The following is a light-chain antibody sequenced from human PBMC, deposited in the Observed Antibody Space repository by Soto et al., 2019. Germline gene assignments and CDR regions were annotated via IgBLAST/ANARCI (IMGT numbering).Light chain of an antibody. V-gene: IGKV1-39*01. J-gene: IGKJ5*01. CDR2: AAS. Sequence: DIQMTQSPSSLSASVGDRGTITCRSGQSIISYVNWYQHKPGKAPKLLIYAASSLQSGVPSRFGGSGSGKDFTLTISSLHTADFATYYCQQSYSTPPTFGQGTRLEIK. CDR3: QQSYSTPPT. CDR1: QSIISY.